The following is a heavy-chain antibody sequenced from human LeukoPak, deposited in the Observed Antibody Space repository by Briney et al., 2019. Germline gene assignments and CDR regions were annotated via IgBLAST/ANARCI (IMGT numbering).Heavy chain of an antibody. Sequence: GALRLSCSGSGFTFSSYAMHWVRQAPGKGLEWVAVISYDGSNKYYADSVKGRFTISRDNSKNTLYLQMNSLRAEDTAVYYCARTWSGHFDYWGQGTLVTVSS. J-gene: IGHJ4*02. D-gene: IGHD3-3*01. V-gene: IGHV3-30-3*01. CDR3: ARTWSGHFDY. CDR2: ISYDGSNK. CDR1: GFTFSSYA.